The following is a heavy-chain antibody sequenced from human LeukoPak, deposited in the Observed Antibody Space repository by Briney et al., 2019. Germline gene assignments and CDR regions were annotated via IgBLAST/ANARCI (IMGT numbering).Heavy chain of an antibody. CDR2: IRATAEGAKYA. CDR1: GFSFTDYP. V-gene: IGHV3-48*02. Sequence: GGSLRLSCATSGFSFTDYPMNWVRQAPGKGLEWISNIRATAEGAKYAYYADSVKGRVTISRDDGKNTLYLHMNSLRDDDTAVYYCATDQRYAFDYWGQGILVTVPS. D-gene: IGHD3-9*01. J-gene: IGHJ4*02. CDR3: ATDQRYAFDY.